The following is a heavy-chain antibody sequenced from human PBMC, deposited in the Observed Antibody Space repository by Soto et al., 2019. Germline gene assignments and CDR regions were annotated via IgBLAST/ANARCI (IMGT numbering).Heavy chain of an antibody. Sequence: GSLRLSCAASGFSLSRYMMNWVRQAPGQGLEWIAYISNTGRSIDYADSVKGRFTISRDNAKNSLYLQMNSLRAEDTALYYCPRDGAYPQERWVNLVLWGQETLVTTSS. D-gene: IGHD3-10*01. CDR3: PRDGAYPQERWVNLVL. V-gene: IGHV3-48*04. J-gene: IGHJ4*01. CDR2: ISNTGRSI. CDR1: GFSLSRYM.